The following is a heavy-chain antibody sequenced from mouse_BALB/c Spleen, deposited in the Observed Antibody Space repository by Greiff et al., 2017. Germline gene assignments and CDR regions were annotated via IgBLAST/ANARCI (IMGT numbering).Heavy chain of an antibody. CDR3: ARQLRRGYWYFDV. V-gene: IGHV7-1*02. Sequence: EVKVVESGGGLVQPGGSLRLSCATSGFTFSDFYMEWVRQPPGKRLEWIAASRNKANDYTTEYSASVKGRFIVSRDTSQSILYLQMNALRAEDTAIYYCARQLRRGYWYFDVWGAGTTVTVSS. D-gene: IGHD2-4*01. CDR1: GFTFSDFY. J-gene: IGHJ1*01. CDR2: SRNKANDYTT.